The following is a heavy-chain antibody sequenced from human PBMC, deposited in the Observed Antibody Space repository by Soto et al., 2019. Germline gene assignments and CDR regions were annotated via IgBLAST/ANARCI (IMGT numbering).Heavy chain of an antibody. Sequence: LRLSCAASGFAFSSYWMHWVRQTPGKGPVWVSRIYNDGSRTGYADSVKGRFTISRDNAKNTLYLQMSSLTVEDTAVYYCARDLSGNPPPYFGLWGQRTLVTVSS. J-gene: IGHJ5*02. CDR2: IYNDGSRT. D-gene: IGHD1-1*01. CDR1: GFAFSSYW. CDR3: ARDLSGNPPPYFGL. V-gene: IGHV3-74*01.